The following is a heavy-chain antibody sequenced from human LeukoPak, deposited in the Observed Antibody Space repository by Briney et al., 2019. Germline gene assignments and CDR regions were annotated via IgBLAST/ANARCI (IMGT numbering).Heavy chain of an antibody. CDR2: ISGNSDYI. V-gene: IGHV3-21*06. CDR3: AREPLRGGWFDP. J-gene: IGHJ5*02. CDR1: GFIFNTYS. Sequence: GGSLRLSCAASGFIFNTYSMNWVRQAPGKGLEWVSSISGNSDYIFYADSVKGRLTISRDNDKNLVSLQMNSLRADDTAVYYCAREPLRGGWFDPWGQGAQVTVSS. D-gene: IGHD1-14*01.